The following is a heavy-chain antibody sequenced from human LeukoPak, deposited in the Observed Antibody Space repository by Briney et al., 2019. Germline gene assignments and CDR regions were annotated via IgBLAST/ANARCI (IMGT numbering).Heavy chain of an antibody. CDR1: GGSISSGVYY. V-gene: IGHV4-39*01. D-gene: IGHD5-18*01. CDR2: IYYSGGT. J-gene: IGHJ3*02. CDR3: ARRIPAQHAFGI. Sequence: SETLSLTCTVSGGSISSGVYYWAWIRQPPGKGLEWVGTIYYSGGTYNNPSPKSRLTISVDTSKNQFSLLLSSVTAADTAVYYCARRIPAQHAFGIWGPGTMVTVSS.